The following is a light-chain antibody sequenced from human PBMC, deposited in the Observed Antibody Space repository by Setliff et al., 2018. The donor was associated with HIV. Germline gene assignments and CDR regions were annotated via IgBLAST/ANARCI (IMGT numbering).Light chain of an antibody. CDR3: CSYVGRNIWV. J-gene: IGLJ3*02. Sequence: SSDIGYYNYVSWYQQHPGKAPKLTIYDVTKRPSGLSNRFSGSKSGNTASLTISGLQAEDEADYYCCSYVGRNIWVFGGGTK. CDR1: SSDIGYYNY. V-gene: IGLV2-23*02. CDR2: DVT.